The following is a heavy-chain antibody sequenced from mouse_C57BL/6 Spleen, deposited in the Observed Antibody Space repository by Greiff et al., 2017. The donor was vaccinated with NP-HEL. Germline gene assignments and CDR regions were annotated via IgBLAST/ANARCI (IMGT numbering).Heavy chain of an antibody. Sequence: QVQLKESGAELVRPGASVTLSCKASGYTFTDYEMHWVKQTPVHGLEWIGAIDPETGGTAYNQKFKGKAILTADKSSSTAYMELRSLTSEDSAVYYCTRSDHYYAMDYWGQGTSVTVSS. J-gene: IGHJ4*01. CDR2: IDPETGGT. V-gene: IGHV1-15*01. D-gene: IGHD2-13*01. CDR3: TRSDHYYAMDY. CDR1: GYTFTDYE.